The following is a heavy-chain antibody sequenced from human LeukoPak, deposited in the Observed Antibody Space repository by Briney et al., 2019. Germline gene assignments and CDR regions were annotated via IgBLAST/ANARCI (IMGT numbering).Heavy chain of an antibody. V-gene: IGHV3-23*01. CDR1: GFTFSTYG. CDR2: VSSTGGTT. CDR3: AKNGDRGAFCSGGTCYPYYYYYMDV. J-gene: IGHJ6*03. Sequence: PGGSLRLSCAASGFTFSTYGMSWVRQAPAKGLEWVSAVSSTGGTTYYADSVKGRFTISRDNSKNTLFLQINSLRAEDTAVYYCAKNGDRGAFCSGGTCYPYYYYYMDVWGKGTTVTISS. D-gene: IGHD2-15*01.